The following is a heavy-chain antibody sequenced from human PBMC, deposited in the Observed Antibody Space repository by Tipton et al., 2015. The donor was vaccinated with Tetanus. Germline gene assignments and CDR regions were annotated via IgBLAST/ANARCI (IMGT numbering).Heavy chain of an antibody. CDR3: ARAGNDYGDYTQRYYYGMDV. Sequence: GLVKPSETLSLTCTVSGGSISSYYWSWIRQPPGKGLEWIGYIYYSGSTNYNPSLKSRVTMSVDTSKNQFSLKLSSVTAADTAVYYCARAGNDYGDYTQRYYYGMDVWGQGTTVTVSS. D-gene: IGHD4-17*01. CDR1: GGSISSYY. CDR2: IYYSGST. J-gene: IGHJ6*02. V-gene: IGHV4-59*12.